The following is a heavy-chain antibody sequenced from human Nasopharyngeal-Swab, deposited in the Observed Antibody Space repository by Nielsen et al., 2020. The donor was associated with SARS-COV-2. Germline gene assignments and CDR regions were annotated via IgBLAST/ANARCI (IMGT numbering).Heavy chain of an antibody. CDR3: ASTEGDYFDY. Sequence: VRQAPGKGLEWVANIKQDGSEKYYVDSVKGRFTISRDNAKNSLYLQMNSLRAEDTAVYYCASTEGDYFDYWGQGTLVTVSS. J-gene: IGHJ4*02. CDR2: IKQDGSEK. V-gene: IGHV3-7*03.